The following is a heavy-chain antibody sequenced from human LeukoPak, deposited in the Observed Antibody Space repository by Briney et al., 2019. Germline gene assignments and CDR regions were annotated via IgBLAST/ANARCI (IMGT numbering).Heavy chain of an antibody. CDR1: GFTVSSNY. J-gene: IGHJ6*02. CDR2: IYSGGTT. V-gene: IGHV3-66*01. D-gene: IGHD6-19*01. Sequence: GGSLRLSYAAYGFTVSSNYMSWVRQAPGKGLEWVSVIYSGGTTYYADPVKGRFTISRDNSKNTLYLQMRSLRAEDTAVYYCVRDRWPGLGDFWGQGTTVTVSS. CDR3: VRDRWPGLGDF.